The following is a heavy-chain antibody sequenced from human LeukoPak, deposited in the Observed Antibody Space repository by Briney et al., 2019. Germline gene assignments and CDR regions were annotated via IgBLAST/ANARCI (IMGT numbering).Heavy chain of an antibody. CDR3: ARVAGRDGSTYYFDY. J-gene: IGHJ4*02. Sequence: PSETLSLTCAVYGGSFSGHYWSRIRQPPGKGLEWIGRISSSGSTNYNPSLKSRVTISVDTSKNQFSLKLSSVTAADTAVYYCARVAGRDGSTYYFDYWGQGTLVTVSS. CDR2: ISSSGST. V-gene: IGHV4-59*11. D-gene: IGHD5-24*01. CDR1: GGSFSGHY.